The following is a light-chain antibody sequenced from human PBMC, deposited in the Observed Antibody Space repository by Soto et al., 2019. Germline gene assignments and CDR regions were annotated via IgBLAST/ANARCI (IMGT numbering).Light chain of an antibody. CDR1: QSVSSNY. J-gene: IGKJ1*01. CDR2: GAS. Sequence: EIVMTQSPATLSVSPGERATLSCRASQSVSSNYLAWYQLRPGQAPRLLIYGASSRPTGIPDRFSGSGSGTGFTLTISRLEPEDFAVYFCQHYGSSLWTFGQGTKVDIK. V-gene: IGKV3-20*01. CDR3: QHYGSSLWT.